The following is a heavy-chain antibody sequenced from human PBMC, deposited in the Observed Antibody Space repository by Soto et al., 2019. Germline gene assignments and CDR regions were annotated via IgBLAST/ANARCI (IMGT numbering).Heavy chain of an antibody. D-gene: IGHD5-12*01. CDR3: ARDLWGYSGIKGYFYGMDV. CDR2: INPNTSGT. J-gene: IGHJ6*02. CDR1: GYTFTGFY. V-gene: IGHV1-2*04. Sequence: QVQLVQSGAEVTKPGASVKVSCKASGYTFTGFYMHWVRQAPGQGPEWMGWINPNTSGTSYAQKFQGWVTLTRDTSINTAYMEQSRLSSDDTAVYYCARDLWGYSGIKGYFYGMDVWGQGTTVTISS.